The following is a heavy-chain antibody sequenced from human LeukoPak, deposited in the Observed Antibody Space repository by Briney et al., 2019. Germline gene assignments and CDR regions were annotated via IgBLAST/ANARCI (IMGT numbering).Heavy chain of an antibody. CDR1: GGSISSGDYY. CDR2: IYYSGST. D-gene: IGHD2-15*01. CDR3: GIVGDAFDI. Sequence: TSETLSLTCTVSGGSISSGDYYWSWIRQPPGKGLEWIGYIYYSGSTYYNPSLKSRVTISVDTSKNQFSLKLSSVTAADTAVYYCGIVGDAFDIWGQGTMVTVSS. V-gene: IGHV4-30-4*08. J-gene: IGHJ3*02.